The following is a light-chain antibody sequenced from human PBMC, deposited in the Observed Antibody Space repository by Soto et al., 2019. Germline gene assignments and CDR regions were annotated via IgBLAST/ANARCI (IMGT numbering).Light chain of an antibody. Sequence: QSVLTQPASVSGSPGQSITISCTGTSSDVGGYNYVSWYQQYPGKVPKVIIYEVSNRPSGVSNRFSGSKSGNTASLTISGLQAEDEADYYCTSYISSNTLVVFGGRTKVTVL. CDR2: EVS. CDR1: SSDVGGYNY. CDR3: TSYISSNTLVV. J-gene: IGLJ2*01. V-gene: IGLV2-14*01.